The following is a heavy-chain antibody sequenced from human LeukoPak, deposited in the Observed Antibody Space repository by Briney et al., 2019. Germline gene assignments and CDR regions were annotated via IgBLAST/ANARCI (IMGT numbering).Heavy chain of an antibody. V-gene: IGHV3-30-3*01. CDR1: GFTFSSYA. Sequence: PGGSLRLSCAASGFTFSSYAMHWVRQAPGKGLEWVAVISYDGSNKYYADSVKGRFTISRDNSKNTLYLQRNSLRAEDTAVYYCARDSIQYYYDSSGYWGQGTLVTVSS. CDR2: ISYDGSNK. D-gene: IGHD3-22*01. J-gene: IGHJ4*02. CDR3: ARDSIQYYYDSSGY.